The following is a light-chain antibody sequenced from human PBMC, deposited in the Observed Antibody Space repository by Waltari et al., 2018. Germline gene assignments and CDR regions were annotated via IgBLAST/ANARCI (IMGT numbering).Light chain of an antibody. V-gene: IGLV2-14*03. CDR3: SSYISSDTLEL. CDR1: SSDVGGYNY. J-gene: IGLJ2*01. CDR2: DVS. Sequence: HSALTQPASVSGSPGQSITISCTGTSSDVGGYNYVSWYQQHPGKAPKLMIFDVSYRPSGISNCFSGSKSGNTASLTISGLQAEDEADYYCSSYISSDTLELFGGGTSLTVL.